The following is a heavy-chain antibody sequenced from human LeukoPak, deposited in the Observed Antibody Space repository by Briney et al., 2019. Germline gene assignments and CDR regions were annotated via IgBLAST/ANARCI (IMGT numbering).Heavy chain of an antibody. D-gene: IGHD6-13*01. Sequence: GRSLRLSCAASGFTFDDYAMHWVRQAPGKGLEWVSGISWNSGSIGYADSVKGRFTISRDNAKNSLYLQMNSLRAEDTALYHCVRDDSSSWSAPAFDIWGQGTMVTVSS. J-gene: IGHJ3*02. CDR3: VRDDSSSWSAPAFDI. V-gene: IGHV3-9*01. CDR2: ISWNSGSI. CDR1: GFTFDDYA.